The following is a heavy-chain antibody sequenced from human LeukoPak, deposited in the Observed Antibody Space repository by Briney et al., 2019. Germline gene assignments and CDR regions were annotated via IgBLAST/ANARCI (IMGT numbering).Heavy chain of an antibody. CDR1: GFTVSNKY. J-gene: IGHJ6*03. CDR3: VRSRRVVGNPYFYYYIDV. CDR2: IYSCGST. Sequence: GGSLRLPCAASGFTVSNKYMSWVRQAPRKGLEGVSLIYSCGSTNYADSVQGRFTISRDNSKNTLYLQMNSQRVEDTAVYYCVRSRRVVGNPYFYYYIDVWGKGTTVTVSS. V-gene: IGHV3-66*01. D-gene: IGHD2-2*01.